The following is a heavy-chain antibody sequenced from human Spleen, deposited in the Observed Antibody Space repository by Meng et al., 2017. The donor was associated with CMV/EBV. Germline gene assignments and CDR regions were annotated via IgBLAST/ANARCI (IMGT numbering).Heavy chain of an antibody. J-gene: IGHJ5*02. CDR1: YT. V-gene: IGHV1-69*02. Sequence: YTISWVRQAPGRGLEWMGRIIPILGIANYAQKFQGRVTITADKSTSTAYMELSSLRSEDTAVYYCAREGLVLATIVVVPAAISWFDPWGQGTLVTVSS. CDR3: AREGLVLATIVVVPAAISWFDP. CDR2: IIPILGIA. D-gene: IGHD2-2*02.